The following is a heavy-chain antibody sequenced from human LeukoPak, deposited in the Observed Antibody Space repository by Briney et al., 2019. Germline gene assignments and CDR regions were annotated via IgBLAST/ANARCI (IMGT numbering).Heavy chain of an antibody. D-gene: IGHD1-20*01. CDR2: ISYDGSNK. CDR3: AKAESPINRYNWNDKRRPYGMDV. CDR1: GFTFSSYG. J-gene: IGHJ6*02. Sequence: GGSLRLSCAASGFTFSSYGMHWVRQAPGKGLEWVAVISYDGSNKYYADSVKGRFTISRDNSKNTLYLQMNSPRAEDTAVYYCAKAESPINRYNWNDKRRPYGMDVWGQGTTVTVSS. V-gene: IGHV3-30*18.